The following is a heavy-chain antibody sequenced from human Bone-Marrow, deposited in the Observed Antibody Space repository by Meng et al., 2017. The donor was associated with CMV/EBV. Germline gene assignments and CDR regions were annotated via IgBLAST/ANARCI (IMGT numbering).Heavy chain of an antibody. Sequence: GGSLRLSCAASGFTFATYAMSWVRQAPGKGLEWVSTIYSGGSNTDSADAVKGRVTISRDNSRNTLYLQINSRRAEDTALYYCAKSLFGGVVGPLFDYWGQGTLVTVSS. D-gene: IGHD2-2*01. J-gene: IGHJ4*02. V-gene: IGHV3-23*03. CDR1: GFTFATYA. CDR2: IYSGGSNT. CDR3: AKSLFGGVVGPLFDY.